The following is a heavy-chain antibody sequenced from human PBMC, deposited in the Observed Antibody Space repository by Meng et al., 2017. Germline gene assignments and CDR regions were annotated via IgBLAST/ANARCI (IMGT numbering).Heavy chain of an antibody. D-gene: IGHD5-24*01. J-gene: IGHJ6*02. CDR2: IKQDGSEK. Sequence: GGSLRLSCAASGFTFSSYWMSWVRQAPGKGLEWVANIKQDGSEKYYVDSVKGRFTISRDNAKNSLYLQMNSLRAEDTAVYYCARGDGYNYFYYYYGMDVWGQGTTVTV. CDR1: GFTFSSYW. V-gene: IGHV3-7*01. CDR3: ARGDGYNYFYYYYGMDV.